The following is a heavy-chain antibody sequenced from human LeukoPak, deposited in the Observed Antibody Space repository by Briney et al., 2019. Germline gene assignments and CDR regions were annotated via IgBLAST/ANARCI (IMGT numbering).Heavy chain of an antibody. CDR2: ISSSSSYI. J-gene: IGHJ4*02. Sequence: PGGSLRLSCAASGFTFSSYSMNWVRQAPGKGLEWVSSISSSSSYIYYADSVKGRFTISRDNAKNSLYLQMNSLRAEDTAVYYCARDALTGYSSGWYPRSTGIDYWGQGTLVTVSS. V-gene: IGHV3-21*01. CDR3: ARDALTGYSSGWYPRSTGIDY. CDR1: GFTFSSYS. D-gene: IGHD6-19*01.